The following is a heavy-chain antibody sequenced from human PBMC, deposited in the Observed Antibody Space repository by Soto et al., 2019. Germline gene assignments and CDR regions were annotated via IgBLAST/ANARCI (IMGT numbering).Heavy chain of an antibody. Sequence: QVQLVQSGAEVKKPGSSVKVSCKASGGTFSSYAISWVRQAPGQGLEWMGGIIRIFGTANYAQKFQGRVTITADESTSTAYMELSSLRSEDTAVYYCARHDCISTSCYYYYYYGMDVWGQGTTVTVSS. V-gene: IGHV1-69*12. D-gene: IGHD2-2*01. CDR3: ARHDCISTSCYYYYYYGMDV. CDR1: GGTFSSYA. J-gene: IGHJ6*02. CDR2: IIRIFGTA.